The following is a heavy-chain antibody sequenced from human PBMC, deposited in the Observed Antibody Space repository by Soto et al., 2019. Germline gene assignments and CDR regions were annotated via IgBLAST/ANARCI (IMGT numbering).Heavy chain of an antibody. D-gene: IGHD6-13*01. Sequence: ASVKVSCKASGGTFSSYTISWVRPAPGQGLEWMGRIIPILGIANYAQKFQGRVTITADKSTSTAYMELSSLRSEDTAVYYCAREYSSSNLHWFDPWRQGTLDPVSS. V-gene: IGHV1-69*04. CDR1: GGTFSSYT. CDR3: AREYSSSNLHWFDP. J-gene: IGHJ5*02. CDR2: IIPILGIA.